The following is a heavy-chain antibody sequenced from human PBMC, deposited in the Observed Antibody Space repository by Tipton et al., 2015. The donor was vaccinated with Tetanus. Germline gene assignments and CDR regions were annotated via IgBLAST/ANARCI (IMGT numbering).Heavy chain of an antibody. CDR3: AKAPADTVTTERVFDY. Sequence: SLRLSCAASGFTFSSYAMSWVRQAPGKGLEWVSAISGSGGSTYYADSVKGRFTISRDNSKNTLYLQMNSLRAEDTAVYYCAKAPADTVTTERVFDYWGQGTLVTVSS. V-gene: IGHV3-23*01. CDR2: ISGSGGST. CDR1: GFTFSSYA. J-gene: IGHJ4*02. D-gene: IGHD4-17*01.